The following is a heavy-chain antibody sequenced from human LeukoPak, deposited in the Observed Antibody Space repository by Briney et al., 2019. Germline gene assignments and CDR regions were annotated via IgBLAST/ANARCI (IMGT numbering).Heavy chain of an antibody. CDR3: ARDCGSTSCYSDY. D-gene: IGHD2-2*02. J-gene: IGHJ4*02. Sequence: ASVKVTCKASVGTFSTYAISWVRQAPGQGLEWMGGIIPIFGTTNYAQKFQGRVTITADESTSTAYMELSSLISEDTAVYYSARDCGSTSCYSDYWGQGTLVTVSS. CDR1: VGTFSTYA. CDR2: IIPIFGTT. V-gene: IGHV1-69*01.